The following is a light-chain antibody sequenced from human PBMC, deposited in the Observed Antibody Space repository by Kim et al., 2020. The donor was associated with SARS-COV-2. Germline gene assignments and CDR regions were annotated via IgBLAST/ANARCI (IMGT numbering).Light chain of an antibody. CDR1: QDINNY. CDR3: QQYDNLPYT. V-gene: IGKV1-33*01. J-gene: IGKJ2*01. Sequence: STSIRDRVTITWQASQDINNYLNGYQQQPGKAPQLLIYDASNLETGVPSRFTGSGSGTDFTFTISSLQAEDFATYYCQQYDNLPYTFGQGTKLEI. CDR2: DAS.